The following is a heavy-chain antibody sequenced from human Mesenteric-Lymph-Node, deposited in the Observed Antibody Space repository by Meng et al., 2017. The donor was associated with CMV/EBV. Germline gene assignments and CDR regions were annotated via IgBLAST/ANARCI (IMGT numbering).Heavy chain of an antibody. J-gene: IGHJ4*02. D-gene: IGHD3-22*01. CDR1: GFTFSSYA. V-gene: IGHV3-20*03. Sequence: SGFTFSSYAMSWVRQAPGKGLEGVSGIKWNGGSTGYADSVKGRFTISRDNAKNSLYLQMNSLRAEDTALYYCARDYYDSSGYYYPGYWGQGTLVTVSS. CDR3: ARDYYDSSGYYYPGY. CDR2: IKWNGGST.